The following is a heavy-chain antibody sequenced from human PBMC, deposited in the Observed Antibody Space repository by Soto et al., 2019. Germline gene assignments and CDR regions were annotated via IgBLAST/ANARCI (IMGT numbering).Heavy chain of an antibody. Sequence: VQLLESGGGLVQPGGSLRLSCAASGFTFSIHSMTWVRQAPGKGLEWVSGMSTSTGSTYYADYVKGRFTISRDNSKNTLYLQMSRLRAEDTAVYYCAKGRGISGLGDPWGQGTLVTVSS. J-gene: IGHJ5*02. CDR3: AKGRGISGLGDP. D-gene: IGHD3-3*02. CDR1: GFTFSIHS. CDR2: MSTSTGST. V-gene: IGHV3-23*01.